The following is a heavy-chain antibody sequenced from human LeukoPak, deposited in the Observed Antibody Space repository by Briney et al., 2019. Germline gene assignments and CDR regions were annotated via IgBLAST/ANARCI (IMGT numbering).Heavy chain of an antibody. V-gene: IGHV3-30-3*01. Sequence: PGGSLRLSCAASGFTFSSYAMHWVRQAPGKGLEWVAVISYDGSNKYYADSVKGRFTISRDNSKNTLYLQMNSLRAEDTAVYYCARELDYYYYYMDVWGKGTTVTVSS. CDR2: ISYDGSNK. CDR3: ARELDYYYYYMDV. J-gene: IGHJ6*03. CDR1: GFTFSSYA.